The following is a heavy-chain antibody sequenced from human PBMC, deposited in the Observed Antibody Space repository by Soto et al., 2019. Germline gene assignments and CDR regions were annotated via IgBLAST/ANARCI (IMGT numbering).Heavy chain of an antibody. CDR2: IIPNFGTA. J-gene: IGHJ4*02. CDR1: GGTFSSYA. V-gene: IGHV1-69*13. CDR3: AIFDQRVADLDY. Sequence: SVKVSCKASGGTFSSYAISWVRQAPGQGLEWMGGIIPNFGTANYVQKFQGRVTMTADASTRTAYMELRRLRFDDTAVYSCAIFDQRVADLDYWGQGTLVTVSS. D-gene: IGHD6-19*01.